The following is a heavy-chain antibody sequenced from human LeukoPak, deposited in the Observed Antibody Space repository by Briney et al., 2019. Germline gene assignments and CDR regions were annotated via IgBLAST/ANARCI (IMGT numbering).Heavy chain of an antibody. D-gene: IGHD4-17*01. CDR1: GFTFSRYA. V-gene: IGHV3-23*01. Sequence: PGRSLRPSCAASGFTFSRYAMTWVRQAPGKGLEWVSSIRGSGSGSYYSDPVKGRFTISRDNSKNTLYLQMNSLRAEDTAVYYCAKDPNGDYVGAFDFWGQGTMVTVSS. J-gene: IGHJ3*01. CDR3: AKDPNGDYVGAFDF. CDR2: IRGSGSGS.